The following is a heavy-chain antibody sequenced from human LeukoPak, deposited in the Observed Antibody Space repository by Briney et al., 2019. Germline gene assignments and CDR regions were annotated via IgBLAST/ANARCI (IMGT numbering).Heavy chain of an antibody. CDR1: GFPFGKYW. D-gene: IGHD3-10*01. Sequence: QPGGSLRLSCVASGFPFGKYWMSWVRQAPGKGPEWVANIKYDGSEQYYVDSVKGRFSISRDNTKNLLYLQMNSLRVEDTAVYYCARDYGWSFANWGQGTLVTVSS. CDR3: ARDYGWSFAN. V-gene: IGHV3-7*03. J-gene: IGHJ4*02. CDR2: IKYDGSEQ.